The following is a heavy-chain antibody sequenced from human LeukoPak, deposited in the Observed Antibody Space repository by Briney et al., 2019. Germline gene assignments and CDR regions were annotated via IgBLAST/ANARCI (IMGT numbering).Heavy chain of an antibody. J-gene: IGHJ4*02. CDR1: GGSFSGYY. CDR2: INHSGST. V-gene: IGHV4-34*01. D-gene: IGHD6-19*01. CDR3: AVPKQWLGFDY. Sequence: PSETLSLTCAVYGGSFSGYYWSWIRQPPGKGLEGIGEINHSGSTNYNPSLKSRVTISVDTSKNQLSLQLSSVTAADTAVYYCAVPKQWLGFDYWGQGTLVTVSS.